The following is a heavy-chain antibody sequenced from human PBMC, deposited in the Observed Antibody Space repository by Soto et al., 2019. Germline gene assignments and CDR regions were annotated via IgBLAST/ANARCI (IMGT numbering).Heavy chain of an antibody. CDR3: ARAVRGGDACPMYYCYGMDV. CDR1: GGTFSSYA. Sequence: QVQLVQSGAEVKKPGSSVKVSCKASGGTFSSYAISWVRQAPGQGLEWMGGIIPIFGTANYAQKFHGRVTSTADESTSTAEMNLSSLRYEDTAVYYCARAVRGGDACPMYYCYGMDVWCQGTTVTVAS. V-gene: IGHV1-69*01. J-gene: IGHJ6*02. D-gene: IGHD2-15*01. CDR2: IIPIFGTA.